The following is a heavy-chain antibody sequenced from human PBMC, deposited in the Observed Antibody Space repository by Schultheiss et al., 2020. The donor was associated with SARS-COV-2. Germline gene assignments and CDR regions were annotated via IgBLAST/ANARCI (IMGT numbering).Heavy chain of an antibody. CDR2: ISYDGSNK. Sequence: GGSLRLSCAASGFTFSSYDMHWVRQAPGKGLEWVAVISYDGSNKYYADSVKGRFTISRDNSKNTLYLQMNSLRAEDTAVYYCARGARVGLFSYWGQGTLVTVSS. J-gene: IGHJ4*02. CDR1: GFTFSSYD. CDR3: ARGARVGLFSY. V-gene: IGHV3-30*03. D-gene: IGHD3-10*01.